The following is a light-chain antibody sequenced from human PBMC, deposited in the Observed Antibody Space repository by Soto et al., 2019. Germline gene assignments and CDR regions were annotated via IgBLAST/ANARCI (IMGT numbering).Light chain of an antibody. CDR2: DVS. J-gene: IGLJ1*01. V-gene: IGLV2-14*01. Sequence: QSALTQPASVSGSPGQSITISCTGTSSDVGGYNYVSWYQQHPGKAPKLMIYDVSNRPSGVSNRFSGSKSGNTASLTISGLQAEDDADYYCSSYTSRSTLHVFGTGTKLTVL. CDR3: SSYTSRSTLHV. CDR1: SSDVGGYNY.